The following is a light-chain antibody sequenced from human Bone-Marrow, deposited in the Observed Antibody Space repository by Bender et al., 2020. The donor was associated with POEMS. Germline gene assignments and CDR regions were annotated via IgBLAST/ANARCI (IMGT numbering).Light chain of an antibody. J-gene: IGLJ2*01. CDR3: SSYTSNSFL. CDR1: SRDVGGYDY. CDR2: AVT. V-gene: IGLV2-14*03. Sequence: QSALTQPPSASGSPGQSVTISCTGTSRDVGGYDYVSWYQHHPGKAPKLLIYAVTNRPSGVSNRFSGSKSGNTASLTISGLQAEDEADYYCSSYTSNSFLFGGGTKVTVL.